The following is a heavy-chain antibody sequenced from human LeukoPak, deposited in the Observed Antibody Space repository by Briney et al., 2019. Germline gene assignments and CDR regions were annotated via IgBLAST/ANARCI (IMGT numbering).Heavy chain of an antibody. J-gene: IGHJ5*02. V-gene: IGHV1-18*01. Sequence: GASVKVSCKASGYSFTNYGITWVRQAPGQGLEWMGWISAYNGNTNYAQKFQGRVTMTTDTSTSTAYMELRSLRSDDTAVYYCARVTGGSTSCYVALCVLSFDPWGQGTLVTVSS. CDR1: GYSFTNYG. CDR3: ARVTGGSTSCYVALCVLSFDP. D-gene: IGHD2-2*01. CDR2: ISAYNGNT.